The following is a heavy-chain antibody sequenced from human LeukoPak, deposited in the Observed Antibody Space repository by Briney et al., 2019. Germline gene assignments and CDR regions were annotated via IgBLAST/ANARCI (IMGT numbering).Heavy chain of an antibody. Sequence: GGSLRLSCAASGFNFSSYWMSWVRQAPGKGLEWVANIKQDGSEKYYVDSVKGRFTISRDNAKNSLYLQMNSLRAEDTAVYFCARDGILTGFFPHWGQGTLVTVSS. CDR2: IKQDGSEK. D-gene: IGHD3-9*01. V-gene: IGHV3-7*01. J-gene: IGHJ4*02. CDR3: ARDGILTGFFPH. CDR1: GFNFSSYW.